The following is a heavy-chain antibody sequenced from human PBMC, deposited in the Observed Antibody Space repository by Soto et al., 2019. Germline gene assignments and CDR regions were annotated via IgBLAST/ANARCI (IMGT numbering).Heavy chain of an antibody. Sequence: VASVKVSCKASGYTFTSYGISWVRQAPGQGLEWMGWISAYNGNTNYAQKLQGRVTMTTDTSTSTAYMELRSLRSDDTAVYYCARVGWRFGEFWLDPWGQGTLVTVSS. D-gene: IGHD3-10*01. J-gene: IGHJ5*02. CDR2: ISAYNGNT. CDR1: GYTFTSYG. CDR3: ARVGWRFGEFWLDP. V-gene: IGHV1-18*04.